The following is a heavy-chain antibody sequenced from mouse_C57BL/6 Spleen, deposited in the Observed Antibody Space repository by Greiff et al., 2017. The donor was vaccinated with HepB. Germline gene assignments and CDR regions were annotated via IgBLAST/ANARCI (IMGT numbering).Heavy chain of an antibody. V-gene: IGHV3-6*01. J-gene: IGHJ2*01. CDR2: ISYDGSN. CDR1: GYSITSGYY. CDR3: ARAMVTSFDY. D-gene: IGHD2-2*01. Sequence: EVKLMESGPGLVKPSQSLSLTCSVTGYSITSGYYWNWIRQFPGNKLEWMGYISYDGSNNYNPSLKNRISITRETSKNQFFLKLNSVTTEDTATYYCARAMVTSFDYWGQGTTLTVSS.